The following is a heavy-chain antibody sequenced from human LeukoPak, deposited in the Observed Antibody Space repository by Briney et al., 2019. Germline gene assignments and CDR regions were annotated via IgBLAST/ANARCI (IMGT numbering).Heavy chain of an antibody. V-gene: IGHV4-59*01. CDR3: ARDSGVMAKGFDP. CDR1: GGSLSSYY. Sequence: SETLSLTCTVSGGSLSSYYWSWIRQPPGKGLEWTGYIYYSGSTNYNPSLKSRVTISVDTSKNQFSLKLSSVTAADTAVYYCARDSGVMAKGFDPWGQGTLVTVSS. J-gene: IGHJ5*02. CDR2: IYYSGST. D-gene: IGHD3-16*01.